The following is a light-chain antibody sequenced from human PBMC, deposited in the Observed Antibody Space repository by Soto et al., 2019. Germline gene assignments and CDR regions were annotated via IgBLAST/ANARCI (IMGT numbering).Light chain of an antibody. CDR2: EAS. Sequence: DIQMTQSPSSLSASVGDRVTITCQASQDISNYLNWYQQKPGKAPKLLIYEASNLETGVPSRFSGSGSGTDFTFTISSLQPDDIATYYCQQYDNLPCTFGHGTRLPIK. V-gene: IGKV1-33*01. CDR3: QQYDNLPCT. J-gene: IGKJ5*01. CDR1: QDISNY.